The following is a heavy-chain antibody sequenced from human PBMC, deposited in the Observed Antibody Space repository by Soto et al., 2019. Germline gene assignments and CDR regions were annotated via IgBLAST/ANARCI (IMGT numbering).Heavy chain of an antibody. CDR2: ISSGSTAI. J-gene: IGHJ4*02. V-gene: IGHV3-21*04. CDR1: GFTFSSYS. CDR3: AKARAQYYDFWSGYPVDY. D-gene: IGHD3-3*01. Sequence: GGSLRLSCAASGFTFSSYSMNWVRQAPGKGLEWVSSISSGSTAIFYGDSVKGRFTISRDNSKNTLYLQMNSLRAEDTAVYYCAKARAQYYDFWSGYPVDYWGQGTLVTVSS.